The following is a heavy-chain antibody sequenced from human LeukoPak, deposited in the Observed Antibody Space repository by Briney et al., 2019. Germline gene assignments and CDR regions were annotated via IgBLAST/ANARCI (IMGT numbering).Heavy chain of an antibody. Sequence: GGSLRLSCAASGFAFSSYAMSWVRQAPGRGLEWVSGISGSGSSAYYADSVKGRFTISRDNSKNTLNLQMNSLRAEDTAVYYCANHSDTAMVYAYWGQGTLVTVSS. V-gene: IGHV3-23*01. CDR3: ANHSDTAMVYAY. D-gene: IGHD5-18*01. J-gene: IGHJ4*02. CDR2: ISGSGSSA. CDR1: GFAFSSYA.